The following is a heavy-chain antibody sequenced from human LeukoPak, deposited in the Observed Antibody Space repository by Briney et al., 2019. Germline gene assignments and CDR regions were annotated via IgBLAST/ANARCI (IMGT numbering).Heavy chain of an antibody. CDR2: IYSGGST. CDR3: AKQGTFTSSSSWFLDS. Sequence: RTGGSLRLSCAASGFTVSSNYMSWVRQAPGKGLEWVSVIYSGGSTYYADSVKGRFTISRDNSKNTVYLQMTSLRVEDTAMYYCAKQGTFTSSSSWFLDSWGQGTLVTVSS. J-gene: IGHJ4*02. CDR1: GFTVSSNY. D-gene: IGHD6-13*01. V-gene: IGHV3-66*04.